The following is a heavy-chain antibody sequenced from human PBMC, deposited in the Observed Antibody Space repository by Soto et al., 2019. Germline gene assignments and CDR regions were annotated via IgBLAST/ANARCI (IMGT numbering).Heavy chain of an antibody. CDR2: IYYSGST. CDR3: ARGAIFGVVNPYYYYGMDV. D-gene: IGHD3-3*01. CDR1: ACSISSGGYY. V-gene: IGHV4-31*03. Sequence: TLSLTCTVSACSISSGGYYWSWIRQHPGKGLEWIGYIYYSGSTYYNPSLKSRVTISVDTSKNQFSLKLSSVTAADTAVYYCARGAIFGVVNPYYYYGMDVWGQGTTVTVSS. J-gene: IGHJ6*02.